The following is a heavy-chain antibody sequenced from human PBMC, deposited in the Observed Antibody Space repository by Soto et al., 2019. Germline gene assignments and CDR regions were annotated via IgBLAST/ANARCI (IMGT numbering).Heavy chain of an antibody. CDR2: ISYDGSNT. J-gene: IGHJ4*02. D-gene: IGHD2-2*01. CDR1: GFTCSTYA. CDR3: ARDQGRSITCQLDY. Sequence: PGGSLRLSCAVSGFTCSTYAMHWVRQAPGKGLEWVAVISYDGSNTYYADSVKGRFTISRDNMLYLQMNSLRAEDTAVYYCARDQGRSITCQLDYWGQGTLVTVSS. V-gene: IGHV3-30-3*01.